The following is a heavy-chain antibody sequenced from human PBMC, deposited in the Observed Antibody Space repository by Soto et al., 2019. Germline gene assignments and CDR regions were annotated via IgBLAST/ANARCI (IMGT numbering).Heavy chain of an antibody. D-gene: IGHD4-17*01. CDR1: GYTFTSYA. J-gene: IGHJ5*02. Sequence: GASVKVSCKASGYTFTSYAMHWVRQARGQRLEWMGWINAGNGNTKYSQKFQGRVTITRDTSASTAYMELSSLRSEDTAVYYCARATVTNYDNWSDPWGQGTLVTVSS. CDR3: ARATVTNYDNWSDP. CDR2: INAGNGNT. V-gene: IGHV1-3*01.